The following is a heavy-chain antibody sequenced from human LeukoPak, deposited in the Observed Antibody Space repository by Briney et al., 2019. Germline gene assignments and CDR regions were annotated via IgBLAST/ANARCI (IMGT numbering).Heavy chain of an antibody. CDR3: AITLYYNDNTGYYYGMGG. D-gene: IGHD3-22*01. CDR1: GVTFNSYA. V-gene: IGHV1-69*04. CDR2: IIPIFDRA. J-gene: IGHJ6*02. Sequence: PVKASCKASGVTFNSYAISWVRQAPGQGLEWMGRIIPIFDRANYAEKFQGRVTSTAHKSTSTAYMELSRLRSGDTAVYYCAITLYYNDNTGYYYGMGGWGHGTTVSVSS.